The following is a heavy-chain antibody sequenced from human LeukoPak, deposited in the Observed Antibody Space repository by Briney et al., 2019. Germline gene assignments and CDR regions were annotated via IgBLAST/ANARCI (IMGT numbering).Heavy chain of an antibody. V-gene: IGHV1-18*01. CDR3: ARIKSTRIAAAPFDY. CDR1: GYTFTSYG. J-gene: IGHJ4*02. Sequence: ASVKVSCKASGYTFTSYGISWVRQAPGQGLEWMGLISAYNGDTNYAQKLQGRFTMTTDTSTSTAYMELRSLRSDDTAVYYCARIKSTRIAAAPFDYWGQGTLVTVSS. CDR2: ISAYNGDT. D-gene: IGHD6-13*01.